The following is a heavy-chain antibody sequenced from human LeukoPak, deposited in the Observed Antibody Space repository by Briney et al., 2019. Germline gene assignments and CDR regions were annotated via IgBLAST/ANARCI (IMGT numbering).Heavy chain of an antibody. D-gene: IGHD3-10*01. CDR1: GFTFSSHA. CDR2: ISGSGDTT. Sequence: PGGSLRLSCAASGFTFSSHAVSWVRQGPGKGLEWVSVISGSGDTTKYADSVKGRFTISRDKSKTTLFLQMNSLRVEDTAVYYCASKFGESYYYYYGLDVWGQGTTVTVSS. J-gene: IGHJ6*02. V-gene: IGHV3-23*01. CDR3: ASKFGESYYYYYGLDV.